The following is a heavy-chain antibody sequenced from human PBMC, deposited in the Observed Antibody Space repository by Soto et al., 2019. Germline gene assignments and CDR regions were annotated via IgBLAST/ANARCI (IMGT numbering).Heavy chain of an antibody. CDR3: ARGGSIYWYYDL. V-gene: IGHV1-3*01. D-gene: IGHD1-26*01. CDR2: INAGNGNT. CDR1: GYTFTSYA. J-gene: IGHJ2*01. Sequence: QVQLVQSGAEVKKPGASVKVSCKASGYTFTSYAMHWVRQAPGQRLEWMGWINAGNGNTKYSQKFQGRVTITRDTSASTVYMELSSLRSDDTAVYYCARGGSIYWYYDLWGRGTLGTVSS.